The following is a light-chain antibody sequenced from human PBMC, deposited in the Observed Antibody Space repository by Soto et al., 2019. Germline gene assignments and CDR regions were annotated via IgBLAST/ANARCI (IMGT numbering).Light chain of an antibody. CDR2: KAS. Sequence: DIQMTQSPSTLSASVGDRFTITFRASQSISGWLAWYQQKPGKAPNLLIYKASTLESGVPSRFSGSGSGTEFTLTISSLQPDDFATYYCQQYNSYWTFGQGTKVDI. CDR1: QSISGW. V-gene: IGKV1-5*03. CDR3: QQYNSYWT. J-gene: IGKJ1*01.